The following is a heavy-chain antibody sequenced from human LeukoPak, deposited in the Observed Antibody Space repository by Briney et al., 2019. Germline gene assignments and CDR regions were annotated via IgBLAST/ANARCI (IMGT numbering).Heavy chain of an antibody. Sequence: ASVKVSCKASGYTFTSYYMHWVRQAPGQGLEWMGIINPSGGSTNYAQNFQGRVTMTRDTSTSTVYMELSSLRSEDTAVYYCARAVYGDYGHIPGFAFDIWGQGTMVTVSS. CDR1: GYTFTSYY. V-gene: IGHV1-46*01. D-gene: IGHD4-17*01. CDR2: INPSGGST. J-gene: IGHJ3*02. CDR3: ARAVYGDYGHIPGFAFDI.